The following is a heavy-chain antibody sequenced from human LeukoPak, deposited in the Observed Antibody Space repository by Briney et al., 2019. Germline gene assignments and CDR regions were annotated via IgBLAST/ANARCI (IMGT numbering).Heavy chain of an antibody. J-gene: IGHJ4*02. CDR2: IYYSGGN. V-gene: IGHV4-59*01. D-gene: IGHD3-10*01. CDR3: GSTNYDPSLKSRVTISVDTSKNQFSLKLSSVTAADTAVYYCAREGTSLRDGYNGWDY. Sequence: SETLSFTATGAGGSISSYYWSWIRQRPGKGLEWIGYIYYSGGNNYKPSLKSLVTISVDTSKNQFSLKRSPVTAADAAVYYSGSTNYDPSLKSRVTISVDTSKNQFSLKLSSVTAADTAVYYCAREGTSLRDGYNGWDYWGQGTLVTVSS. CDR1: GGSISSYY.